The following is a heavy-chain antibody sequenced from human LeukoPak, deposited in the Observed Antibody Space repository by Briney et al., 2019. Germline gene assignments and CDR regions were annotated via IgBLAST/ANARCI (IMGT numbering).Heavy chain of an antibody. D-gene: IGHD6-6*01. V-gene: IGHV1-2*02. CDR1: GYTFTGYY. CDR3: ARGPAARRRLGTNYYYYMDV. CDR2: INPNSGDT. J-gene: IGHJ6*03. Sequence: ASVKVSCKASGYTFTGYYMHWVRQAPGQGLEWMGWINPNSGDTNYAQKFQGRVTITRNTSISTAYMELSSLRSEDTAVYYCARGPAARRRLGTNYYYYMDVWGKGTTVTVSS.